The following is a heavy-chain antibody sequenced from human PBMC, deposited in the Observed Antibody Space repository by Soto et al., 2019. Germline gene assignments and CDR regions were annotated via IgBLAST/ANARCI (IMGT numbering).Heavy chain of an antibody. Sequence: EVQLLESGGALVPPGGSLRLSCAASGFSFNNYIMNWVRQAPGKGLEWVSGISDTGGSTDYADSVKGRFTISRDNSKNTLFLQMNRLRADDTAMYYCAKAGANSSTWHSNWFDPWGQGTLATVSS. CDR3: AKAGANSSTWHSNWFDP. CDR2: ISDTGGST. D-gene: IGHD6-13*01. V-gene: IGHV3-23*01. CDR1: GFSFNNYI. J-gene: IGHJ5*02.